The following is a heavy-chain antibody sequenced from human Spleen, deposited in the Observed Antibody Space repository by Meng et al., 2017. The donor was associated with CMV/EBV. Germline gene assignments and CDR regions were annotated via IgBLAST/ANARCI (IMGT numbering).Heavy chain of an antibody. D-gene: IGHD6-13*01. V-gene: IGHV4-34*01. CDR2: INHSGST. CDR1: SFSGYY. Sequence: SFSGYYWSWSRQPPGKGLEWIGEINHSGSTNYNPSLKSRVTISVDTSKNQFSLKLSSVTAADTAVYYCARVGSYSSSWYPRANWFDPWGQGTLVTVSS. J-gene: IGHJ5*02. CDR3: ARVGSYSSSWYPRANWFDP.